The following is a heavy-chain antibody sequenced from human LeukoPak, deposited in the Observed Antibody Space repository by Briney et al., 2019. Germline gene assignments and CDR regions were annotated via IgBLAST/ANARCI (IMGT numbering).Heavy chain of an antibody. CDR2: IYISGST. CDR1: GASINSHY. J-gene: IGHJ4*02. V-gene: IGHV4-4*07. Sequence: SETLSLTCTVSGASINSHYWSWIRQPAGKGLEWIGRIYISGSTNYNSSLQSRVTMSVDTSKNQFSLKLTSVTAADTAVYYCARRVDGYNFASFDYWGQGTLVTVSS. D-gene: IGHD5-24*01. CDR3: ARRVDGYNFASFDY.